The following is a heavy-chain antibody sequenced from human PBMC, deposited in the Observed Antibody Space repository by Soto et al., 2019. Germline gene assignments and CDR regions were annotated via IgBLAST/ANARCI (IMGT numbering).Heavy chain of an antibody. CDR3: ARDNPRGMGDFDY. Sequence: VQLVQSGAEGKKPGPSVRVSCRASGNTFTSYYRPWVRQAPGQGLEWMGIINPSGGSTSYAQKFQGRVTMTRDTSTSTVYMELSSLRSEDTAVYYCARDNPRGMGDFDYWGQGTLVTVSS. J-gene: IGHJ4*02. V-gene: IGHV1-46*01. CDR2: INPSGGST. D-gene: IGHD3-10*01. CDR1: GNTFTSYY.